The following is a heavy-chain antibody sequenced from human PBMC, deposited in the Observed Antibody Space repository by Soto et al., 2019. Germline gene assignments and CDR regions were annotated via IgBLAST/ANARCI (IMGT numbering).Heavy chain of an antibody. CDR3: ARDIAARYPTDAFDI. CDR2: IIPILGIA. D-gene: IGHD6-6*01. Sequence: QVPLVQSGAEVKKPGSSVKVSCKASGGTFSSYTISWVRQAPGQGLEWMGRIIPILGIANYAQKFQGRVTITADKSTSAAYMGLSSLKSEDTAVYYCARDIAARYPTDAFDIWGQGTMVVVSS. J-gene: IGHJ3*02. CDR1: GGTFSSYT. V-gene: IGHV1-69*08.